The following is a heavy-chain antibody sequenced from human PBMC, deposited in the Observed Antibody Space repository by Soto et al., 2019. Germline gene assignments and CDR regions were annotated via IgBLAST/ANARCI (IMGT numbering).Heavy chain of an antibody. CDR3: ATLPCQRSSDSCLSCCDFGS. CDR2: IHYNGNT. V-gene: IGHV4-59*01. D-gene: IGHD2-2*01. J-gene: IGHJ4*02. CDR1: GVSITNYY. Sequence: SETLSLTCTVSGVSITNYYWSWIRQPPGKGLEWIGYIHYNGNTNYNPSLKSRVTVSLDTSNNQFSLNLQSVTTADAAVYYCATLPCQRSSDSCLSCCDFGSWGQGMLVTVSS.